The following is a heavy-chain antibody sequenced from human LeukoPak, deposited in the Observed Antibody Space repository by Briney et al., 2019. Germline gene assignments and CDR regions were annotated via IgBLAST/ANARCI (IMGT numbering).Heavy chain of an antibody. D-gene: IGHD6-13*01. Sequence: GGSLRLSCEASGFTFSNYGMHWVRQAPGKGLEWVAVISFDGNHKYYVDSVKGRFTISRDNSNNTLTLHMNSLRTEDTSIYFCAKGAWAADGPMGNNFASWGQGSLVTVSS. V-gene: IGHV3-30*18. CDR1: GFTFSNYG. CDR3: AKGAWAADGPMGNNFAS. J-gene: IGHJ4*02. CDR2: ISFDGNHK.